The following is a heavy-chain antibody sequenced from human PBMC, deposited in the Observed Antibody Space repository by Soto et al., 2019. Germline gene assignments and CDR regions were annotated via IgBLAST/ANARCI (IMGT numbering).Heavy chain of an antibody. V-gene: IGHV4-34*01. J-gene: IGHJ1*01. CDR2: IYHSGST. CDR3: ASLAQTYYYDSSGYEAEYFQH. D-gene: IGHD3-22*01. CDR1: GGSFSGYY. Sequence: SETLSLTCAVYGGSFSGYYWSWIRQPPGKGLEWIGYIYHSGSTNYNPSLKSRVTISVDTSKNQFSLKLSSVTAADTAVYYCASLAQTYYYDSSGYEAEYFQHWGQGTLVTVSS.